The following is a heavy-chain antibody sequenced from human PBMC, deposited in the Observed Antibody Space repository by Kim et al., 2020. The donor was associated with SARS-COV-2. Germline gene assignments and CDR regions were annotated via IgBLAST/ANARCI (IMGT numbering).Heavy chain of an antibody. Sequence: SETLSLTCTVSGGSISGYYWSWIRQPPGKGLEWIGYIYYSGSTNYNPSLKSRVTISVDTSKNQFSLKLSSVTAADTAVYYCARHPYSGSYQGWWFDYWGQGTLGTVSS. CDR2: IYYSGST. D-gene: IGHD1-26*01. CDR3: ARHPYSGSYQGWWFDY. J-gene: IGHJ4*02. CDR1: GGSISGYY. V-gene: IGHV4-59*13.